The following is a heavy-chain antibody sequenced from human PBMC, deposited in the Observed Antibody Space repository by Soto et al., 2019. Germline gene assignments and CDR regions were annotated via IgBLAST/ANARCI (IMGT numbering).Heavy chain of an antibody. CDR1: GYSFTSYW. CDR2: IDPSDSYT. D-gene: IGHD3-3*01. Sequence: PGESLKISCKGSGYSFTSYWISWVRQMPGKGLEWMGRIDPSDSYTNYSPSFQGHVTISADKSISTAYLQWSSLKASDTAMYYCARHAKYDLWSGYYTYYYYGMDVWGQGTTVTVSS. J-gene: IGHJ6*02. CDR3: ARHAKYDLWSGYYTYYYYGMDV. V-gene: IGHV5-10-1*01.